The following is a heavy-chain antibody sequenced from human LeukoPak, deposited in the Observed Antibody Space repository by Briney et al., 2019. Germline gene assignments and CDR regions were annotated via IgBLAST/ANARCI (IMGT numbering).Heavy chain of an antibody. Sequence: PSETLSLNCAVYGGSFSGYYWSWIRQPPGKGLEWIGEINHSGSTNYNPSLNSRVTISVHMPKNQSSLKLSSVTAADKAVYYCARAWYYYDSSGYYPFDYWGQGTLVTVSS. CDR2: INHSGST. J-gene: IGHJ4*02. CDR1: GGSFSGYY. V-gene: IGHV4-34*01. D-gene: IGHD3-22*01. CDR3: ARAWYYYDSSGYYPFDY.